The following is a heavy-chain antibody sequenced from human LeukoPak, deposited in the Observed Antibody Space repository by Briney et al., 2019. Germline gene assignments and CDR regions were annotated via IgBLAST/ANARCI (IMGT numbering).Heavy chain of an antibody. J-gene: IGHJ4*02. Sequence: SETLSLTCTVSGGSISSYYWSWIRQPPGKGLEWIGYIYYSGSTNYNPSLMSRVTISVDTSKNQFSLKLSSVTAADTAVYYCARGELYPLGVITQLDYWGQGTLVTVSS. V-gene: IGHV4-59*08. CDR2: IYYSGST. CDR1: GGSISSYY. D-gene: IGHD1-26*01. CDR3: ARGELYPLGVITQLDY.